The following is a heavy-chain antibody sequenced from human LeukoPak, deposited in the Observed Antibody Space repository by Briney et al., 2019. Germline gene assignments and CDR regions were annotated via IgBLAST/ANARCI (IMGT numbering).Heavy chain of an antibody. CDR3: ARGEGIAAASDY. CDR2: ISSSGSTI. Sequence: GGSLRLSCAASGFTFSSYSMNWVRQAPGKGLEWVSYISSSGSTIYYADSVKGRFTISRDNAKNSLYLQMNSLRAEDTAVYYCARGEGIAAASDYWGQGTLVTVSS. J-gene: IGHJ4*02. CDR1: GFTFSSYS. V-gene: IGHV3-48*04. D-gene: IGHD6-13*01.